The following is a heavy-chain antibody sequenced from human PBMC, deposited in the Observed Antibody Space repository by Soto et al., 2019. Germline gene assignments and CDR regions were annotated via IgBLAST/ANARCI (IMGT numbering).Heavy chain of an antibody. CDR1: GFTFATSG. V-gene: IGHV3-30*18. J-gene: IGHJ5*02. Sequence: QVQMVESGGGVVQPGTSLRLSCATSGFTFATSGVHWVRQAPGKGLEWVAMIAHDGSVTYYTDSVQGRFTISRDTPKNPLYLKMDGIGEEDTAIYYCAKDCGRIGWYNWFDPWGQGTRVPVS. D-gene: IGHD6-19*01. CDR3: AKDCGRIGWYNWFDP. CDR2: IAHDGSVT.